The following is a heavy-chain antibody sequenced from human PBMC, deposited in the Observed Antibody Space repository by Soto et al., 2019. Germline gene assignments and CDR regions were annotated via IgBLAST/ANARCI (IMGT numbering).Heavy chain of an antibody. J-gene: IGHJ4*02. CDR1: GFTFSDYS. CDR2: SRDKGNSYST. D-gene: IGHD1-7*01. V-gene: IGHV3-72*01. CDR3: SICITGTASSDY. Sequence: VQLVESGGGLVQPGGSLRLSCAGSGFTFSDYSIDWFRQAPGKGLEWVGRSRDKGNSYSTDYAASVKGRFTTSGDASNISLFLQINSLSTEDAALYFWSICITGTASSDYRGKGTLFTVYS.